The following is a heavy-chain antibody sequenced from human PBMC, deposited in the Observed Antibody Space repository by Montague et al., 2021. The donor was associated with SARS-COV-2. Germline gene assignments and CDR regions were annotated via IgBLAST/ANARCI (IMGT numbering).Heavy chain of an antibody. V-gene: IGHV2-70*11. CDR3: ARMTPITGLDY. D-gene: IGHD1-20*01. Sequence: VKPTQTLTLTCTFSGFSLSTSGMCVSWIRQPPGKSLEWLARIXXXXDXYYSTSLKTRLTISKDTSNNQVVLTMPNMDPVDTATYYCARMTPITGLDYWGQGTLVTVSS. CDR2: IXXXXDX. CDR1: GFSLSTSGMC. J-gene: IGHJ4*02.